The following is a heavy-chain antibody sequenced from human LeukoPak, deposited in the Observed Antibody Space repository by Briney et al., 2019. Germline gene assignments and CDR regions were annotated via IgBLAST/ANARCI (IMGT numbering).Heavy chain of an antibody. CDR3: ARLFSAAAGNRGH. CDR1: GDSISSSNYY. Sequence: SETLSLTCIVSGDSISSSNYYWGWIRQPPGTGLEWIGNIYYSGSTYLNPSLKSRVTLSADTSKNQFSLKLSSVTAADTAVYYCARLFSAAAGNRGHWGQGTLVTVSS. J-gene: IGHJ4*02. CDR2: IYYSGST. V-gene: IGHV4-39*01. D-gene: IGHD6-13*01.